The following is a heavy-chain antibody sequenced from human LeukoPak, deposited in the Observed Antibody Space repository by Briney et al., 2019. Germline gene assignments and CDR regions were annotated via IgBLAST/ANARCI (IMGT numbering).Heavy chain of an antibody. CDR2: ISWNSGSI. V-gene: IGHV3-9*01. CDR1: GFTFDDYA. J-gene: IGHJ4*02. D-gene: IGHD1-1*01. Sequence: GGSLRLSCAASGFTFDDYAMHWVRQAPGKGLEWVSGISWNSGSIGYADSVKGRFTISRDNAKNSLYLQMNSLRAEDTALYYCPKGPLEGYWGQGTLVTVSS. CDR3: PKGPLEGY.